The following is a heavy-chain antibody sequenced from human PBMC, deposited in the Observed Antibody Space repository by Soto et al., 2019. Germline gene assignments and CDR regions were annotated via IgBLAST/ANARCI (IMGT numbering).Heavy chain of an antibody. Sequence: KPSETLSLTCTVSGGSVSSGSYYWSWIRQPPGKGLEWIGYIYYSGSTNYNPSLKSRVTISVDTSKNQFSLKLSSVTAADTAVYYCARDYYDSSGYYDWGQGTLVTVSS. J-gene: IGHJ4*02. CDR1: GGSVSSGSYY. V-gene: IGHV4-61*01. CDR3: ARDYYDSSGYYD. D-gene: IGHD3-22*01. CDR2: IYYSGST.